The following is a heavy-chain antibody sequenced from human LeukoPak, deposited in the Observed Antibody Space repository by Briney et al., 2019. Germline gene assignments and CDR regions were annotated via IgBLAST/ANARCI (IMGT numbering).Heavy chain of an antibody. V-gene: IGHV3-30*02. CDR3: AKVSLNMVNDAFDI. Sequence: GGSLRLSCAASGFTFSSYVMHWVRQAPDKGLEWVAFIRYDGSRKYYADSVKGRFTISRDNSKNTLYLQMNSLRAEDTAMYYCAKVSLNMVNDAFDIWGQGTMVSVSS. J-gene: IGHJ3*02. D-gene: IGHD4/OR15-4a*01. CDR2: IRYDGSRK. CDR1: GFTFSSYV.